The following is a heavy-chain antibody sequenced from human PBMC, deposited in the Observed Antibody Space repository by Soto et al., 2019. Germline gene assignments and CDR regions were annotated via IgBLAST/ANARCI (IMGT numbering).Heavy chain of an antibody. CDR1: GYTFTSYG. V-gene: IGHV1-18*01. CDR3: ARAKQGVVVVEYYYYMDV. CDR2: ISAYNGNT. D-gene: IGHD2-15*01. Sequence: QVPLVQSGAEVKKPGASVKVSCKASGYTFTSYGISWVRQAPGQGLEWMGWISAYNGNTNYAQKLQGRVTMTTDTSTSTAYMELRSLRSDDTAVYYCARAKQGVVVVEYYYYMDVWGKGTTVTVSS. J-gene: IGHJ6*03.